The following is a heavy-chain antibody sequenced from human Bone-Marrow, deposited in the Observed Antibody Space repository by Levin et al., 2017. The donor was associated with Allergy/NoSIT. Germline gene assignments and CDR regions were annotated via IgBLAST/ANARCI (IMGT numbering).Heavy chain of an antibody. CDR2: IYYSGST. V-gene: IGHV4-59*01. CDR1: GDSMTNYF. CDR3: ARAGYSYGLSYYGMDV. D-gene: IGHD5-18*01. Sequence: TGGSLRLSCTVSGDSMTNYFWTWIRQTPGKGLEWIGNIYYSGSTNYNPSLKSRVTISVDTPKGQFSLKLSSVTAADTALYYCARAGYSYGLSYYGMDVWGQGTTVTVSS. J-gene: IGHJ6*02.